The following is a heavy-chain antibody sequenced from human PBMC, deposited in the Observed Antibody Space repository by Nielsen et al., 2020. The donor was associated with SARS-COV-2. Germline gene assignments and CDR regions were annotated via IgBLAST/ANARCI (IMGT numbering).Heavy chain of an antibody. Sequence: GSLRLSCTVSGGSISSSGYYWSWIRQPPGKGLEWIGEINHSGSTNYNPSLKSRVTISVDTSKNQFSLKLSSVTAADTAVYYCARPKRAAAGNSYFDYWGQGTLVTVSS. J-gene: IGHJ4*02. CDR3: ARPKRAAAGNSYFDY. CDR2: INHSGST. V-gene: IGHV4-39*07. D-gene: IGHD6-13*01. CDR1: GGSISSSGYY.